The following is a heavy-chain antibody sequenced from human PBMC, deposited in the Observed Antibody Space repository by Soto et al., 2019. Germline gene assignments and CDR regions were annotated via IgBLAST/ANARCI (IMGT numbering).Heavy chain of an antibody. V-gene: IGHV3-23*01. CDR1: GFTFSNYA. Sequence: PGGSLRLSCAASGFTFSNYAMSWVRQAPGKGLEWVSGIIGSGVNTYHAESVKGRFTISRDNSKNTLSLQMNSLRAEDTAVYYCAKEIALVLTASPLDYWAQRALVTVSS. CDR2: IIGSGVNT. J-gene: IGHJ4*02. D-gene: IGHD2-21*02. CDR3: AKEIALVLTASPLDY.